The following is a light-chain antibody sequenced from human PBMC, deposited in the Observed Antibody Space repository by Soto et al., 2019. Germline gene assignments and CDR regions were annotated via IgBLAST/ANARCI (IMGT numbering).Light chain of an antibody. CDR3: QQRTNWPGT. CDR1: QSVSRY. Sequence: EIVLTQSPATLSLSPGERATLSCRASQSVSRYLAWYQQKPGQAPRLLIHDASNRATGIPARFSGSGSGTDFTLTISSLEPEDFAVYYCQQRTNWPGTFGQGTKVEIK. CDR2: DAS. V-gene: IGKV3-11*01. J-gene: IGKJ1*01.